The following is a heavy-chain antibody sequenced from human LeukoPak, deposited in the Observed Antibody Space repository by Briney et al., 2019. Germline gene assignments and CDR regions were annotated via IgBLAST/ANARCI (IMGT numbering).Heavy chain of an antibody. V-gene: IGHV3-21*01. CDR3: ARDPPWDCSGTSWFAGAFDI. D-gene: IGHD2-2*01. J-gene: IGHJ3*02. CDR2: ISGSVSYI. Sequence: VGALRVSRAHSRFTLSSDNMYWVGQAPGAGLEWVSSISGSVSYIYFADSVKGPFTMSRENDENSLYLQINSRRAEDTAVYYCARDPPWDCSGTSWFAGAFDISGEGKTGTVSS. CDR1: RFTLSSDN.